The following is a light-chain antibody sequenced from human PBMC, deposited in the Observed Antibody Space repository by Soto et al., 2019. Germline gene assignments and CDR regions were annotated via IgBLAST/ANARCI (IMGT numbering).Light chain of an antibody. CDR1: QSVSSSD. CDR2: GAS. CDR3: QQYGGSPLYT. Sequence: EIVLTQSPGTLSLSPGDRATLSCRASQSVSSSDLAWYQQKPGQAPRLLIYGASTRATGIPDXXXXXXXXXXXXXXISRLEPEDFAVYYCQQYGGSPLYTFGQGTKLEIK. V-gene: IGKV3-20*01. J-gene: IGKJ2*01.